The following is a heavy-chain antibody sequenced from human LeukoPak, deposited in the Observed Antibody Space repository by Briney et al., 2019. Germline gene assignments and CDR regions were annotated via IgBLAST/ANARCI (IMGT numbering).Heavy chain of an antibody. Sequence: GGSLRLSCAASGFTFSSYGMHWVRQAPGKGLEWVAFIRYDGSDKYYADSVKGRFTISRDNSKSTLYLQMNSLRAEDTAVYYCAKHGHRGYSYGLYDYWGQGTLVTVSS. V-gene: IGHV3-30*02. CDR3: AKHGHRGYSYGLYDY. J-gene: IGHJ4*02. D-gene: IGHD5-18*01. CDR2: IRYDGSDK. CDR1: GFTFSSYG.